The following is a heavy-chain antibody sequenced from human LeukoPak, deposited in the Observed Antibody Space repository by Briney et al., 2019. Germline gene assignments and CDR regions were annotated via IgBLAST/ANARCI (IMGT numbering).Heavy chain of an antibody. CDR1: GFTFDDYG. V-gene: IGHV3-11*01. Sequence: GGSLRLSCAASGFTFDDYGMNWIRQAPGKGLEWVSYISSSGSSIYYADSVKGRFTISRDNAKNSLYLQMNSLRAEDTAVYYCASAHITMAGSIDYWGQGTLVTVSS. CDR3: ASAHITMAGSIDY. D-gene: IGHD6-19*01. J-gene: IGHJ4*02. CDR2: ISSSGSSI.